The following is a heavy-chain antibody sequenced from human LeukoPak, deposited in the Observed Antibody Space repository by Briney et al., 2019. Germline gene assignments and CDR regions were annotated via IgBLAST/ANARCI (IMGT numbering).Heavy chain of an antibody. V-gene: IGHV3-66*01. J-gene: IGHJ4*02. CDR1: GFTVSSNY. Sequence: PGGSLRLSCAASGFTVSSNYMSWVRQAPGKGLEWVSVIYSGGSTYYADSVKGRFTISRDNSKNTLYLQMNSLRAEDTAVYYCARALILGTPNDDYWGQGTLVTVSS. CDR3: ARALILGTPNDDY. CDR2: IYSGGST. D-gene: IGHD2-15*01.